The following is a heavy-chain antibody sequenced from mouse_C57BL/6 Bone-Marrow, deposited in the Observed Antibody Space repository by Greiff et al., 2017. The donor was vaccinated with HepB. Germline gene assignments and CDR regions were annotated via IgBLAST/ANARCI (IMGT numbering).Heavy chain of an antibody. J-gene: IGHJ3*01. D-gene: IGHD2-12*01. CDR1: GFSLTSYG. Sequence: VKLVESGPGLVAPSQCLSITCTVSGFSLTSYGVSWVRQPPGKGLEWLGGIWGDGSTNYHSALISRLSISKDNAKSQVFLKLNCLQTDDTATYYWANPVTTLWFAYWGQGTLVTVSA. CDR3: ANPVTTLWFAY. CDR2: IWGDGST. V-gene: IGHV2-3*01.